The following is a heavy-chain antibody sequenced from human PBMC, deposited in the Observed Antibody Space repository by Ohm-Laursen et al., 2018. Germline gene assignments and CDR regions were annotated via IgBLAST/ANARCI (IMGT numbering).Heavy chain of an antibody. CDR1: GYISTSYY. V-gene: IGHV1-46*01. J-gene: IGHJ4*02. Sequence: ASVKVSCKASGYISTSYYMHWVRQAPGQGLEWMGIISPSGGSTNYAQKFQGRVTMTRDMSTSIVYMELSSLRSEDTAVYYCARGPSGTYDFDYWGQGTLVTVSS. CDR2: ISPSGGST. D-gene: IGHD1-26*01. CDR3: ARGPSGTYDFDY.